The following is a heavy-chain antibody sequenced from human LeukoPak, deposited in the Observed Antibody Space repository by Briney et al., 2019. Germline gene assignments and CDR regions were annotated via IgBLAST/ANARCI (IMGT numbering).Heavy chain of an antibody. V-gene: IGHV3-30*03. CDR1: GVTFSSYG. D-gene: IGHD4/OR15-4a*01. J-gene: IGHJ4*02. CDR3: ATAPDYGSRWHVGDY. Sequence: GGSLRLSCAASGVTFSSYGRHWVRQAPGKGLEWVAVISYDGSNKYYADSVKGRFTISRDNSTNTLYLQMNSLRAEDTAVYYCATAPDYGSRWHVGDYWGQGTLVTVSS. CDR2: ISYDGSNK.